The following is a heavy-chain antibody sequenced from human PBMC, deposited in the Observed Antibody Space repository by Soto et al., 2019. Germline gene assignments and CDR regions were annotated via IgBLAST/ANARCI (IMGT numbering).Heavy chain of an antibody. V-gene: IGHV3-30*03. CDR2: ISYDGSNK. D-gene: IGHD3-9*01. J-gene: IGHJ4*02. CDR3: ARGQARYFDWLLTDY. Sequence: QVQLVESGGGVVQPGRSLRLSCAASGFTFSSYGMHWVRQAPGKGLEWVAIISYDGSNKYYADSVKGRFTISRDNSKNTLYLQMNSLRAEDTAVYYCARGQARYFDWLLTDYWGQGTLVTVSS. CDR1: GFTFSSYG.